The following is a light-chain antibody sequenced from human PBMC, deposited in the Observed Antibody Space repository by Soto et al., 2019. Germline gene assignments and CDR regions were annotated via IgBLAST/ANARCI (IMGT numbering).Light chain of an antibody. CDR2: GAS. CDR1: QSLYSN. J-gene: IGKJ4*01. V-gene: IGKV3D-15*01. CDR3: QQYNNWPFS. Sequence: EIVMMQSPATLSVSPGERVTLSCRASQSLYSNLAWYQQKPGQAPRLLIYGASTRATGIPARFSASGSGTEFTLTISSLQSEDFAVYYCQQYNNWPFSFGGGTKLEIK.